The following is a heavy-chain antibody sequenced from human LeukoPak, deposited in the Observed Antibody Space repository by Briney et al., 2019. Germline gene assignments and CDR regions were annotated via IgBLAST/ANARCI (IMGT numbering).Heavy chain of an antibody. CDR3: ARPGRSSSSPSPFDY. D-gene: IGHD6-6*01. CDR1: GGSISSSSYY. CDR2: IYYSGST. V-gene: IGHV4-39*01. J-gene: IGHJ4*02. Sequence: SETLSLTCTVSGGSISSSSYYWGWFRPPPGKGLEWIGSIYYSGSTYYNPSLKSRVTISVDTSKNQFSLKLSSVTAADTAVYYCARPGRSSSSPSPFDYWGQGTLVTVSS.